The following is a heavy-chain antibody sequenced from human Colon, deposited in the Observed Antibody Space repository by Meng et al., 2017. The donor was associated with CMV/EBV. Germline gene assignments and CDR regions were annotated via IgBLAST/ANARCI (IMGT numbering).Heavy chain of an antibody. CDR1: GFIFNKYG. CDR3: TKDLRRFKEY. Sequence: LSCAACGFIFNKYGLSWGSQAPGKGVEWVSSISGTDGITDYADSVKGRFNISRDTSNNTLYLQMNSLRAEDTAVYYCTKDLRRFKEYWGHGALVTVSS. CDR2: ISGTDGIT. D-gene: IGHD6-6*01. J-gene: IGHJ4*01. V-gene: IGHV3-23*01.